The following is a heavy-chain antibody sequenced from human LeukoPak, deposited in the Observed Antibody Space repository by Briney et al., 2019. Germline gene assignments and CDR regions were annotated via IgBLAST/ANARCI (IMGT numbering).Heavy chain of an antibody. CDR3: ASFRWGVGFEY. CDR1: GGSFSGYY. Sequence: SETLSLTCAVYGGSFSGYYWSCIRQTPGKGLEWIGEINHSGSTNYNPSLKSRLTISVDTSKNQFSLKLNSLTAADTAVYYCASFRWGVGFEYWGQGTLGTVSS. CDR2: INHSGST. D-gene: IGHD3-16*01. V-gene: IGHV4-34*01. J-gene: IGHJ4*02.